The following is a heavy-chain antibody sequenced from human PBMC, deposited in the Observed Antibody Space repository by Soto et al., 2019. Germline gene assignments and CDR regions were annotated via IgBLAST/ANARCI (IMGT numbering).Heavy chain of an antibody. Sequence: PGGSLRLSCAASGFTFSSYAMSWVRQAAGTGLEWVSAISGSGGSTYHADSVKGRFTISRDNSKNTLYLQMNSLRAEDTAVYYCVLSRDDFWSGYYPSMDVWGQGTTVTVSS. CDR2: ISGSGGST. CDR1: GFTFSSYA. J-gene: IGHJ6*02. CDR3: VLSRDDFWSGYYPSMDV. V-gene: IGHV3-23*01. D-gene: IGHD3-3*01.